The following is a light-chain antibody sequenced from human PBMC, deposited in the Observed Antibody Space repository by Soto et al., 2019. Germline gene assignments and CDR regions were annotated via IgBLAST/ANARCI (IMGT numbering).Light chain of an antibody. J-gene: IGLJ2*01. CDR3: QTWVSGTVV. V-gene: IGLV4-69*01. CDR2: LNSDGSH. Sequence: QLVLTQSPSASASLGASVKLTCTLSSGHSSYAIAWHQQQPEKGPRYLMKLNSDGSHSKGDGIPDRFSGSSSGAERYLTISSLQSECEADYYGQTWVSGTVVFGGGTKLTVL. CDR1: SGHSSYA.